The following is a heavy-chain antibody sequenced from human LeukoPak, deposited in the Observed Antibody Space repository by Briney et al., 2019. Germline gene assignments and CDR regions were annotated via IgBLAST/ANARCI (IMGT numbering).Heavy chain of an antibody. J-gene: IGHJ4*02. CDR1: GFTFSSYG. CDR2: ISYDGSNK. V-gene: IGHV3-30*18. CDR3: AKDNHDYSNYFDY. D-gene: IGHD4-11*01. Sequence: GGSLRLSCAASGFTFSSYGMHWVRQAPGKGLEWVAVISYDGSNKYYADSVKGRFTISRDNSKNTLYLQMNSLRAEDTAVYYCAKDNHDYSNYFDYWGQGTLVTVSS.